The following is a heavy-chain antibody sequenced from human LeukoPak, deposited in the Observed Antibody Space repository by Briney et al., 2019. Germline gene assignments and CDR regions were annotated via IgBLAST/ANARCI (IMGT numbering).Heavy chain of an antibody. J-gene: IGHJ5*02. CDR3: ARAYNWKLDP. Sequence: GGSLRLSCAASGFTISSHLMYWVRQPPGKGLVWVSRIISDGSTTYADSVKGRFTISRDNAKNTLYLEMNSLRAEDTALYYCARAYNWKLDPWGQGTLVTVSS. CDR1: GFTISSHL. V-gene: IGHV3-74*03. D-gene: IGHD1-20*01. CDR2: IISDGST.